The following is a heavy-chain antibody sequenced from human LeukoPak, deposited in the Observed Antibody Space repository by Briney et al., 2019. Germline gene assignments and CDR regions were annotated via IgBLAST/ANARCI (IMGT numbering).Heavy chain of an antibody. CDR1: GFTFSSYG. Sequence: QPGRSLRLSCAASGFTFSSYGMHWVRQAPGKGLEWVAVISYDGSNKYYADSVKGRFTISRDNSKNTLYLQMNSLRAEDTAVYYCAKWAGVYYYDSSGYLSGFDYWGQGTLVTVSS. J-gene: IGHJ4*02. CDR3: AKWAGVYYYDSSGYLSGFDY. D-gene: IGHD3-22*01. V-gene: IGHV3-30*18. CDR2: ISYDGSNK.